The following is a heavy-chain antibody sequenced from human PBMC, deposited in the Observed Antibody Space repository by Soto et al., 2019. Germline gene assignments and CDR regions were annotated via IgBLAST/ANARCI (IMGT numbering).Heavy chain of an antibody. Sequence: TGGSLRLSCVASGFTFRTYTMNWVRQAPGKGLEWVSGIRGFSPYTFYSESVKGRFTISRDNAKNSLYLQMNSLRAEDTAVYYCARDRGYDAHDYYYNAMDVWGQGTTVTVSS. CDR3: ARDRGYDAHDYYYNAMDV. D-gene: IGHD2-15*01. CDR2: IRGFSPYT. J-gene: IGHJ6*02. CDR1: GFTFRTYT. V-gene: IGHV3-21*01.